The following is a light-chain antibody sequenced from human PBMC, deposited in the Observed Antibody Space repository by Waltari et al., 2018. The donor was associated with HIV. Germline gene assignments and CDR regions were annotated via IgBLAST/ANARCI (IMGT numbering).Light chain of an antibody. Sequence: QSVLTQPPSVSGAPGQRVTISCTGSSSNIGAGYHVHWYQQLPGTAPKLLIYGNSSRPSGVPDRFSGSKSCTSASLAITGRQAEDEADYHCQSHDSSLSGYVFGTGTKVTVL. CDR2: GNS. J-gene: IGLJ1*01. CDR1: SSNIGAGYH. V-gene: IGLV1-40*01. CDR3: QSHDSSLSGYV.